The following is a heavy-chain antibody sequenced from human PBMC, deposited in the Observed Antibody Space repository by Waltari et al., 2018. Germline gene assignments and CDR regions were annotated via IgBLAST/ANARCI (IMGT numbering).Heavy chain of an antibody. Sequence: EVQLVESGGGLIQPGGSLRLSCAVSGFTVSNSYMSWVRQAPGKGREGVSVIYSGGSTYYADSVKGRFTISRDSSENTVYLQMSSLRAEDTALYYCARLDFWTGSYYWGQGTLVTVSS. CDR1: GFTVSNSY. CDR2: IYSGGST. CDR3: ARLDFWTGSYY. D-gene: IGHD3-3*01. J-gene: IGHJ4*02. V-gene: IGHV3-53*01.